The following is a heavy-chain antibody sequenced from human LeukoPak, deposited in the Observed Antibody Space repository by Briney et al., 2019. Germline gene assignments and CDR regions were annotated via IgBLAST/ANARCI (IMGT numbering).Heavy chain of an antibody. Sequence: SETLSLTCAVYGGSFSGYYWSWIRQPPGKGLEWIGEINHSGSTNYNPSLKSRVTISVDTSKNQFSLKLSSVTAADTAVYYCARHMILVAGTGSFDYWGRGSLVTVSS. CDR2: INHSGST. CDR3: ARHMILVAGTGSFDY. D-gene: IGHD6-19*01. CDR1: GGSFSGYY. J-gene: IGHJ4*02. V-gene: IGHV4-34*01.